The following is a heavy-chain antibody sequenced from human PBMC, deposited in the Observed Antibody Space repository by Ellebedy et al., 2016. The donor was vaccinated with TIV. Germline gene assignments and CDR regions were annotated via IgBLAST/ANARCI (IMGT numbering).Heavy chain of an antibody. CDR2: IYYSGST. CDR1: GGSISRSSYY. Sequence: SETLSLXCTVSGGSISRSSYYWGWIRQPPGKGLEWIASIYYSGSTYYNPSLKSRVNISVDTSKNQFSLKLGTVTAADTAVYYCARDRSGGGGSGHYYYGMDVWGQGTTVTVSS. D-gene: IGHD2-15*01. CDR3: ARDRSGGGGSGHYYYGMDV. V-gene: IGHV4-39*07. J-gene: IGHJ6*02.